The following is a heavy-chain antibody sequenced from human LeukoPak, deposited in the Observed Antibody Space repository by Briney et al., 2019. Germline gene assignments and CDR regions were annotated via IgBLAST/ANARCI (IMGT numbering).Heavy chain of an antibody. Sequence: SETLSLTCAVYGDSLSVYYWSWIRQSPGKGLEWIGEIHQSGSTNYNPSLKSRIVMSVDTSKNQFSLKMRSVTAADTAVYYCARPRYCMSTSCPEPQFEHWGQGTLVTVSS. CDR2: IHQSGST. CDR3: ARPRYCMSTSCPEPQFEH. CDR1: GDSLSVYY. D-gene: IGHD2-2*01. V-gene: IGHV4-34*01. J-gene: IGHJ4*02.